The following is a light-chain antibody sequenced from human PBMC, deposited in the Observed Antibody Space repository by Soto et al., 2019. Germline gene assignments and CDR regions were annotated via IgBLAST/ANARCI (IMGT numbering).Light chain of an antibody. CDR2: GAS. V-gene: IGKV1-5*01. J-gene: IGKJ1*01. CDR3: QQYNSYSPT. Sequence: DIQMTQSPSSLSASVGDTVTITCWASQSVSTWLAWYQQKPGKAPKLLIYGASKLESGVQSRFSGSGSGTELTLTISGLQAEDSATYYCQQYNSYSPTFGQGTTVEV. CDR1: QSVSTW.